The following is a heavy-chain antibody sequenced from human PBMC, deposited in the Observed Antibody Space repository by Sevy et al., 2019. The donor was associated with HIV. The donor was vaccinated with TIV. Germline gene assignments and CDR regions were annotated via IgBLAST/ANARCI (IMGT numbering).Heavy chain of an antibody. CDR2: ISGSGGDT. J-gene: IGHJ6*02. D-gene: IGHD2-21*02. CDR1: GFTFSTYA. CDR3: AKALSYCGGDCYYYYYYGMDV. Sequence: GGSLRLSCAASGFTFSTYAMSWVRQAPGKGLEWVSTISGSGGDTYFADSVKGRFTISRDNSKNTLYLQMNGLRAEDTAVYYCAKALSYCGGDCYYYYYYGMDVWGQGTTVTVSS. V-gene: IGHV3-23*01.